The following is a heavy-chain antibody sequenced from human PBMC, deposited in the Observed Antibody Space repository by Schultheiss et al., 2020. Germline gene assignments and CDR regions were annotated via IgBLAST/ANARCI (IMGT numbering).Heavy chain of an antibody. D-gene: IGHD4-23*01. V-gene: IGHV4-61*08. Sequence: SETLSLTCGVSGGSISSGGYYWSWIRQPPGKGLEWIGEINHSGSTNYNPSLKSRVTISVDTSKNQFSLKLSSVTAADTAVYYCAREGGGNWLYYFDYWGQGNLGNVYS. CDR1: GGSISSGGYY. J-gene: IGHJ4*02. CDR2: INHSGST. CDR3: AREGGGNWLYYFDY.